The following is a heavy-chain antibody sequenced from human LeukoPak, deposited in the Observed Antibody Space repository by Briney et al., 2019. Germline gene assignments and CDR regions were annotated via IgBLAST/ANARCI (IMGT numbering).Heavy chain of an antibody. J-gene: IGHJ5*02. D-gene: IGHD3-10*01. CDR2: IKQDGSEK. CDR1: GFTFSSYW. V-gene: IGHV3-7*01. Sequence: GGSLRLSCAASGFTFSSYWMSWVRQAPGKGLEWVANIKQDGSEKYYVDSVKGRFTISRDNAKNSLYLQMNSLGAEDTAVYYCARVSMVRGVIINSWFDPWGQGTLVTVSS. CDR3: ARVSMVRGVIINSWFDP.